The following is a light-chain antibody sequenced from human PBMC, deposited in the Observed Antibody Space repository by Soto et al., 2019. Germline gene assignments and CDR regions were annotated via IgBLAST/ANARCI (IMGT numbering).Light chain of an antibody. CDR1: SSDVGSYNL. Sequence: QSALTQPASVSGSPGQSITISCIGTSSDVGSYNLVSWYQHHPGKAPKLMIYEVSKRPSGVSNRFSGSKSGNTASLTISGLQAEDEAEYYCSSYAGSYTFVILGGGTKLTVL. CDR2: EVS. J-gene: IGLJ2*01. V-gene: IGLV2-23*02. CDR3: SSYAGSYTFVI.